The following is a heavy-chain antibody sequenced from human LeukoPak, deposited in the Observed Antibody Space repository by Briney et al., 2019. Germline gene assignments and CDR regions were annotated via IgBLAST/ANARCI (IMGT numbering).Heavy chain of an antibody. D-gene: IGHD3-16*01. V-gene: IGHV3-30*04. CDR2: ISHDGSNK. J-gene: IGHJ6*02. CDR1: GFTFNSYS. CDR3: ARDAGGFRLGELYHYYYYGMDV. Sequence: GRSLRLSCAASGFTFNSYSMHWVRQAPGRGLEWVAVISHDGSNKDYADSVKGRITISRDNSKKTLYLQMNSLRVEDTAMYYCARDAGGFRLGELYHYYYYGMDVWGQGTPVTVSS.